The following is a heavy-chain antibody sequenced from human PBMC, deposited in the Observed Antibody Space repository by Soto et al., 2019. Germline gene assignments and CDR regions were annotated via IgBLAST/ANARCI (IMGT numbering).Heavy chain of an antibody. J-gene: IGHJ4*02. CDR2: IYPDDSDS. Sequence: PGESLKISCKASGYSFPLYWIGWVRQMPGKGLEWMGIIYPDDSDSRYSPSFQGQVTFSVDKSLSTAYLQWNSLKASDTAMYYCARHFSSSWYYFDYWGQGTLVTV. CDR3: ARHFSSSWYYFDY. V-gene: IGHV5-51*01. D-gene: IGHD6-13*01. CDR1: GYSFPLYW.